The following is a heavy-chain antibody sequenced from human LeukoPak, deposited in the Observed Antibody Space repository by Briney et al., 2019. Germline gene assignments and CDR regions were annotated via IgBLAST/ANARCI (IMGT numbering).Heavy chain of an antibody. D-gene: IGHD6-19*01. CDR2: IYYSGST. CDR3: ARLKWLEFYFDY. CDR1: GGSISSSSYY. Sequence: PSETLSLTCTLSGGSISSSSYYWGWIRQPPGKGLEWIGSIYYSGSTYYNPSLKSRVTISVDTSKNQFSLKLSSVTAADTAVYYCARLKWLEFYFDYWGQGTLVTVSS. V-gene: IGHV4-39*01. J-gene: IGHJ4*02.